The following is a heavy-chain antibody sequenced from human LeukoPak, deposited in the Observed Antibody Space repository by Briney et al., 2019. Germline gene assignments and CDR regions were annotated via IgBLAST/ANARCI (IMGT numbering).Heavy chain of an antibody. CDR3: ARDTDQPGRIDC. CDR2: INDVSGDI. Sequence: GGSLRLPCAASEFTFSLYAMNWVRQAPGKALEWVSYINDVSGDIHYADSVKGRFTISRDNAKNTLYLQMNSLRAEDTAVYYCARDTDQPGRIDCWGQGTLVIVSS. D-gene: IGHD2-2*01. V-gene: IGHV3-21*05. CDR1: EFTFSLYA. J-gene: IGHJ4*02.